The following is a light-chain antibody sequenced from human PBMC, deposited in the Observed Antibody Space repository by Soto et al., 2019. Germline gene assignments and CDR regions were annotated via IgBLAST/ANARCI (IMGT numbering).Light chain of an antibody. CDR1: RSNIGAGYD. CDR3: QSYDSSLSGWL. J-gene: IGLJ3*02. V-gene: IGLV1-40*01. CDR2: GNS. Sequence: QSVLTQPPSVSGAPGQRVTISCTGSRSNIGAGYDVHWYQQLPGTAPKLLIYGNSNRPSGVPDRFSCSKSGTSASLAITGLQAEDEADYYCQSYDSSLSGWLFGGGTKLTVL.